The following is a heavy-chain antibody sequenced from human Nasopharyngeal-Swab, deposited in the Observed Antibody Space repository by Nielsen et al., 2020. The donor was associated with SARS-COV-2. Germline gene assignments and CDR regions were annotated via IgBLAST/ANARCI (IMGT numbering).Heavy chain of an antibody. CDR2: VSHSGSI. CDR1: GGSVSSNDW. CDR3: ARGDLVVVPSPILGLGPFFYYFYLDV. Sequence: GSLRLSCAVSGGSVSSNDWWTWVRQSPGKGLEWIGEVSHSGSINYNPSLKSRVTLSMDKSKRQFSLRLTSVSAADTAVYFCARGDLVVVPSPILGLGPFFYYFYLDVRGKGTTVTVSS. V-gene: IGHV4-4*01. J-gene: IGHJ6*03. D-gene: IGHD2-2*01.